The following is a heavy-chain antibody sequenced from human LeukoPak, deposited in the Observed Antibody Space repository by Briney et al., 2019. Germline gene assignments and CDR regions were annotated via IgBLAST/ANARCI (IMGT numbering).Heavy chain of an antibody. CDR3: ARDEYYYDSSGYRQFDY. CDR2: INHSGST. CDR1: GGSFSGYY. V-gene: IGHV4-34*01. J-gene: IGHJ4*02. D-gene: IGHD3-22*01. Sequence: SETLSLTCAVYGGSFSGYYWSWIRQPPGKGLEWIGEINHSGSTNYNPSLKSRVTISVDTSKNQFSLKLSSVTAADTAVYYCARDEYYYDSSGYRQFDYGGQGTLVTVSS.